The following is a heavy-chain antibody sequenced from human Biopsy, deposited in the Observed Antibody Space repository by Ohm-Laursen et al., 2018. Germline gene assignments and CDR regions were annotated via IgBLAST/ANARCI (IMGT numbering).Heavy chain of an antibody. J-gene: IGHJ4*02. Sequence: TLSLTCAVSGVSINGGRYYWYWIRHHPGKGLEWIGNTFYSANTYYNPSLKSRVTISVDTSKNQFSLKLSSVTAAEPAVYYCARLGSGDYFPTFFDFWGQGALVTVSS. V-gene: IGHV4-31*11. D-gene: IGHD5-12*01. CDR3: ARLGSGDYFPTFFDF. CDR1: GVSINGGRYY. CDR2: TFYSANT.